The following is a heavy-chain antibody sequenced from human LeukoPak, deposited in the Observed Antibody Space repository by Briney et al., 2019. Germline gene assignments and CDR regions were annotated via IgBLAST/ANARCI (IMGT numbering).Heavy chain of an antibody. CDR2: VYYSGNT. J-gene: IGHJ4*02. CDR1: GGSITSSSYY. CDR3: ASEAYYYDSSGYYKY. D-gene: IGHD3-22*01. V-gene: IGHV4-39*07. Sequence: SETLSLTCTVSGGSITSSSYYWGWIRQPPGKGLEWIGSVYYSGNTYYNSSLKSRVTISVDTSRNQFSLKLSSVTAADTAVYYCASEAYYYDSSGYYKYWGQGTLVTVSS.